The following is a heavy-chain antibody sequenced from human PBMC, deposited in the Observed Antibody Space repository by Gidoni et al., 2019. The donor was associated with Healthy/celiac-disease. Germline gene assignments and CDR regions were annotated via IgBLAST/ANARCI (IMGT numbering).Heavy chain of an antibody. J-gene: IGHJ4*02. CDR3: ARDIRTYYYDSSGYTPGY. CDR1: GFTFSSDG. D-gene: IGHD3-22*01. Sequence: QVQLVESGGGVVQPGRSLRLSCAASGFTFSSDGMHWASQAPGKGLEWLAVIWYDGSNKYYADSVKGRFTISRDNSKNTLYLQMNSLRAEDTAVYYCARDIRTYYYDSSGYTPGYWGQGTLVTVSS. CDR2: IWYDGSNK. V-gene: IGHV3-33*01.